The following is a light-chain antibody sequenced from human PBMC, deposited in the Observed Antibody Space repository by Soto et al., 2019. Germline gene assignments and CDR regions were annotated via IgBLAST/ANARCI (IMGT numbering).Light chain of an antibody. CDR1: NTDVGGYNY. CDR2: EVR. V-gene: IGLV2-14*01. J-gene: IGLJ2*01. CDR3: SSYTSSVTMV. Sequence: QSALTQPASVSGSPGQSITVSCTGTNTDVGGYNYVSWYQHRPGKAPRLMIYEVRNRLSGVSNRFSGSKSGNTASLTISGLQSEDEADYYCSSYTSSVTMVFGGGTKLTVL.